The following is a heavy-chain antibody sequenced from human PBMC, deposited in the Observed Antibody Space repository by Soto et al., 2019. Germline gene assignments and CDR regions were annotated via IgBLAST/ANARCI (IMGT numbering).Heavy chain of an antibody. Sequence: SETLSLTCTVSGGSIGSYYWSWIRQPPGKGLEWIGYIYYSGSTNYNPSLKSRVTISVDTSKNQFSLKLSSVTAADTAVYYCARDPRGMDVWGQGTTVTVSS. CDR1: GGSIGSYY. V-gene: IGHV4-59*01. D-gene: IGHD1-26*01. CDR3: ARDPRGMDV. CDR2: IYYSGST. J-gene: IGHJ6*02.